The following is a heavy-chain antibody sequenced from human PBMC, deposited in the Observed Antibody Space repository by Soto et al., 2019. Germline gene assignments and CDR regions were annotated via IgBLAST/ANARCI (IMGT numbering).Heavy chain of an antibody. Sequence: PSETLSLTCTVSGGSISSSSYYWGWLRPPPGKGLEWIGKINHSGSTNYNPSLKSRVTISVDTSKNQFSLKLSSVTAADTAVYYCARKAYYYDSSGYYYVAFDIWGQGTMVTVSS. CDR2: INHSGST. CDR1: GGSISSSSYY. V-gene: IGHV4-39*07. D-gene: IGHD3-22*01. J-gene: IGHJ3*02. CDR3: ARKAYYYDSSGYYYVAFDI.